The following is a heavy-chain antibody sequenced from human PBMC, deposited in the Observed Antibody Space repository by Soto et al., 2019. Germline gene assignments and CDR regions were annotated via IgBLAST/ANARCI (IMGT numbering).Heavy chain of an antibody. CDR2: IIPMYGTT. J-gene: IGHJ6*02. D-gene: IGHD6-19*01. V-gene: IGHV1-69*13. CDR1: GGTFTGYT. Sequence: SVKVSCKASGGTFTGYTFSWVRQAPGQPLEWMGGIIPMYGTTNYAEKFQDRVTINADESTTTAYLDLSSLRSDDTAVYYCARGLAVAGRFYYYGLNVWGQGTTVTVSS. CDR3: ARGLAVAGRFYYYGLNV.